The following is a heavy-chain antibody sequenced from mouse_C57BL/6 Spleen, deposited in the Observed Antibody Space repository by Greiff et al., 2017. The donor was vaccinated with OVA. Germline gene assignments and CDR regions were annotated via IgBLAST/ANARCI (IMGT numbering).Heavy chain of an antibody. CDR1: GFSLTSYG. D-gene: IGHD1-1*01. CDR2: IWSGGST. V-gene: IGHV2-2*01. CDR3: ARKEEDCYGSSNYAMDY. J-gene: IGHJ4*01. Sequence: QVQLKESGPGLVQPSQSLSITCTVSGFSLTSYGVHWVRQSPGKGLEWLGVIWSGGSTDSNAAFISRLSTSKDNSKSQVFFKMNRLQADDTAIYYCARKEEDCYGSSNYAMDYWGQGTSVTVSS.